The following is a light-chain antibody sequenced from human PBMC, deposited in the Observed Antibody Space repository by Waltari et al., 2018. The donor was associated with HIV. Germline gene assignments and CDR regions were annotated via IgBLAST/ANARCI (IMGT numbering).Light chain of an antibody. J-gene: IGKJ4*01. Sequence: EIVMTQSPATLSVSPGERATLSCRASQSISNNLAWYQQKPGQAPRLLLYGASTRATGIPARVSGSGSGTDFTLTISSLQSEDFAVYYCQQYKDWLALTFGGGTKVEIK. V-gene: IGKV3-15*01. CDR2: GAS. CDR1: QSISNN. CDR3: QQYKDWLALT.